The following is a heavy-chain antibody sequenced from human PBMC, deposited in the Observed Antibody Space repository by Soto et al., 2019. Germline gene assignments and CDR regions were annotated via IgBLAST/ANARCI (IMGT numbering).Heavy chain of an antibody. CDR2: IRSKANSYAT. J-gene: IGHJ5*02. V-gene: IGHV3-73*01. CDR3: TRQVLRFLEWLSPNNWFDP. CDR1: GFTFSGSA. D-gene: IGHD3-3*01. Sequence: GGSLRLSCAASGFTFSGSAMHWVRQASGKGLEWVGRIRSKANSYATAYAASVKGRFTISRDDSKNTAYLQMNSLKTEDTAVYYCTRQVLRFLEWLSPNNWFDPWGQGTLVTVSS.